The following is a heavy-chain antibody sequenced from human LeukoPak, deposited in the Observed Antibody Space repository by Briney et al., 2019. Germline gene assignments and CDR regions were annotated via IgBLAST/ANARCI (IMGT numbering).Heavy chain of an antibody. D-gene: IGHD6-19*01. Sequence: GGSLRLSCAASGFTFSSYAMHWVRQAPGKGLEWVAVISYDGSNKYYADSVKGRFTISRDNSKNTVYLQMNSLRPEDTAVYYCARDRAAVAGSREYFQHWGQGTLVTVSS. V-gene: IGHV3-30-3*01. J-gene: IGHJ1*01. CDR3: ARDRAAVAGSREYFQH. CDR1: GFTFSSYA. CDR2: ISYDGSNK.